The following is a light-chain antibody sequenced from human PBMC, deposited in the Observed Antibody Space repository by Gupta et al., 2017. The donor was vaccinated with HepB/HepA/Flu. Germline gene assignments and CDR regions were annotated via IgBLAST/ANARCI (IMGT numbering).Light chain of an antibody. CDR2: DAS. V-gene: IGKV3-11*01. CDR1: QSVSSY. Sequence: LTQSPATPSLSPGDRATLSCRASQSVSSYLAWYQQKPGQAPRLLIYDASNRATGIPARFSGSGSGTDFTLTISSLEPEDFAVYYCQQRSHWPITFGQGTRLEIK. CDR3: QQRSHWPIT. J-gene: IGKJ5*01.